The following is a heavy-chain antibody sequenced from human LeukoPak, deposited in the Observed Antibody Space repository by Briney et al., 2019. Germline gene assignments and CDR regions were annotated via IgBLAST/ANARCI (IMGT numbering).Heavy chain of an antibody. J-gene: IGHJ4*02. CDR1: GGTFSSYA. Sequence: ASVKVSCKASGGTFSSYAISWVRQAPGQGLEWVGGIIPIFGTANYAQKFQGRVTITADKSTSTAYMELSSLRSEDTAVYYCARASRRSGYSYEKRFDYWGQGTLVTVSS. D-gene: IGHD5-18*01. CDR2: IIPIFGTA. CDR3: ARASRRSGYSYEKRFDY. V-gene: IGHV1-69*06.